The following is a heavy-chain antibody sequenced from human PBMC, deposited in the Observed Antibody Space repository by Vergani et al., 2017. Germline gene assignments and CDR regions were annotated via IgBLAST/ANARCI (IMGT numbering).Heavy chain of an antibody. V-gene: IGHV3-23*01. Sequence: EVQLLQSGGGVIQPGGSVRLSCAASGFTLSACPMTWVRQAPGKGLEWVSGISGSGVSAYYTDSVKGRFTISRDNSKNMLFLQMNNLRTEDTAIYYCAKQYFVSGNYLFDYWGQGTLVTVSS. J-gene: IGHJ4*02. CDR2: ISGSGVSA. CDR1: GFTLSACP. CDR3: AKQYFVSGNYLFDY. D-gene: IGHD3-10*01.